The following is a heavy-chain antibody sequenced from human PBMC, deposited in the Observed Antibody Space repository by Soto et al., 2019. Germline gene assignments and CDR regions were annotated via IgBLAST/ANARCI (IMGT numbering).Heavy chain of an antibody. D-gene: IGHD3-9*01. V-gene: IGHV3-33*01. CDR1: GFTFSSYA. Sequence: GGSLRLSCAAPGFTFSSYAIHRVRQAPGKGLEWVAVIWYDGSEKYYADSVKGRFTISRDNSKNTLYLQMNSLRAEDTAVYYCARDFESRFDPWGQGALVTVSS. CDR2: IWYDGSEK. CDR3: ARDFESRFDP. J-gene: IGHJ5*02.